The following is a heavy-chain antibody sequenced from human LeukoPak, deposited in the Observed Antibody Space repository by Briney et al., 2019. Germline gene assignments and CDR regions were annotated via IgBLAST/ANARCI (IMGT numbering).Heavy chain of an antibody. V-gene: IGHV3-21*01. CDR2: ISSSSYI. CDR1: GFTFSSYS. D-gene: IGHD3-22*01. CDR3: ASEYDSSGSFDY. Sequence: GGSLRLSCAASGFTFSSYSMNWVRQAPGKGLEWVSSISSSSYIYYADSVKGRFTISRDNAKNSLYLQMNSLRAEDTAVYYCASEYDSSGSFDYWGQGTLVTVSS. J-gene: IGHJ4*02.